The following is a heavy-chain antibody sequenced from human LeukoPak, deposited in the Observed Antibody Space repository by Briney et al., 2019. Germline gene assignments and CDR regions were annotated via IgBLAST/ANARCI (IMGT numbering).Heavy chain of an antibody. CDR1: GFTFSSYE. CDR2: ISSSSSTI. Sequence: GGSLRLSCAASGFTFSSYEMNWVRQAPGKGLEWVSYISSSSSTIYYADSVKGRFTISRDNAKNSLYLQMNSLRAEDTAVYYCARGVLTGYPDSFDYWGQGTLVTVSS. D-gene: IGHD3-9*01. J-gene: IGHJ4*02. V-gene: IGHV3-48*01. CDR3: ARGVLTGYPDSFDY.